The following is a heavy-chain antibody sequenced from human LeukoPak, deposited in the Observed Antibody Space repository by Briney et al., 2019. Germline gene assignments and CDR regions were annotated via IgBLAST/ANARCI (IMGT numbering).Heavy chain of an antibody. CDR1: GGSFSGYY. CDR2: INHSGST. V-gene: IGHV4-34*01. J-gene: IGHJ4*02. CDR3: ARGGRKRTVPQPVDY. Sequence: SETLSLTCAVYGGSFSGYYWSWIRQPPGKGLEWIGEINHSGSTNYNPSLKSRVTISVDTSKNQFSLKLSSVTATDTAVYYCARGGRKRTVPQPVDYWGQGTLVTVSS. D-gene: IGHD1-1*01.